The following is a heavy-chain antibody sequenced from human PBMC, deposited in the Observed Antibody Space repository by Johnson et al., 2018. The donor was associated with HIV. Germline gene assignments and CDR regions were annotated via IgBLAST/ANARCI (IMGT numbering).Heavy chain of an antibody. V-gene: IGHV3-30*03. D-gene: IGHD4-17*01. CDR2: ISYDASNK. CDR1: GFTVSSNY. CDR3: ARSPEIGDRLWRAFDV. Sequence: QVQLVESGGGVVQPGGSLRLSCAASGFTVSSNYMSWVRQAPGKGLEWVAVISYDASNKYYADSVKGRFTISRDNSKNTLYLQMNSLRAEDTAVYYCARSPEIGDRLWRAFDVWGQETMVTVSS. J-gene: IGHJ3*01.